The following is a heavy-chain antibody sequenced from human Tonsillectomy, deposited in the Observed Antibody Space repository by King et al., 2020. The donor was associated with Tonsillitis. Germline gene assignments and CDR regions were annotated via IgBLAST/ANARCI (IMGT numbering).Heavy chain of an antibody. CDR2: IVPIFGTS. CDR1: GDTFSTYG. Sequence: VQLVESGAEVKKPGSSVKVSCKASGDTFSTYGINWVRQASGQGLEWMGRIVPIFGTSNYAQKFQGRVTITADESTSTAYMELSSLRAEDTAVYYCARRLGVVAPFDSWGQGTLVTVSS. D-gene: IGHD3-3*01. J-gene: IGHJ4*02. CDR3: ARRLGVVAPFDS. V-gene: IGHV1-69*18.